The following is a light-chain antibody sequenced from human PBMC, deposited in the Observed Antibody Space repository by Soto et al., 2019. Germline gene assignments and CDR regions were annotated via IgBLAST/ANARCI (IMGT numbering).Light chain of an antibody. Sequence: DIQMTQSPSSVSASVGDTVTITCRASQDLRVWLGWYQQKPGKAPKVLIYAASSLQSGVPSRFSGSGSGTDFSLTISSLQPEDFATYYCQQAYSFPLTIGGGTRVEIK. CDR2: AAS. J-gene: IGKJ4*01. CDR3: QQAYSFPLT. CDR1: QDLRVW. V-gene: IGKV1-12*01.